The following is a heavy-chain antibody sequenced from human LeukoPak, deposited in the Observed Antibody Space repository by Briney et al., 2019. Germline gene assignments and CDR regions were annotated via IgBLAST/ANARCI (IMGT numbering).Heavy chain of an antibody. V-gene: IGHV4-4*09. CDR3: ARARGSSPNNWFDP. J-gene: IGHJ5*02. Sequence: KPSETLSLTCTVSGGSISSYYWSWIRQPPGKGLECIGYIYTSGSTNYNPSLKSRVTISVDTSKNQFSLKLSSVTAADTAVYYCARARGSSPNNWFDPWGQGTLVTVSS. CDR1: GGSISSYY. CDR2: IYTSGST. D-gene: IGHD6-13*01.